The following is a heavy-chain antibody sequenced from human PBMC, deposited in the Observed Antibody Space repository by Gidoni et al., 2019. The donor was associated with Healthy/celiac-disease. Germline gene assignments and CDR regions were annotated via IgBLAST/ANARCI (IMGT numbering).Heavy chain of an antibody. Sequence: EVQLVESGGGLVQPGGSLRLSCAASGFPFSRYAMIWVRQAPGKGPGWVLAISGSVGSTYYADSVKGLFTSSRDNSKNTLYLQMNSLRAEDTAVYYCAKALPGSGSYSPPRLDYYYGMDVWGQGTTVTVSS. CDR2: ISGSVGST. J-gene: IGHJ6*02. D-gene: IGHD3-10*01. CDR1: GFPFSRYA. CDR3: AKALPGSGSYSPPRLDYYYGMDV. V-gene: IGHV3-23*04.